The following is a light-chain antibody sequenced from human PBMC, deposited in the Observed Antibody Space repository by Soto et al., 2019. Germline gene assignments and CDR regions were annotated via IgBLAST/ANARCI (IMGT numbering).Light chain of an antibody. CDR1: QSVSNY. CDR3: QQRKNWQVT. CDR2: DAS. J-gene: IGKJ5*01. V-gene: IGKV3-11*01. Sequence: EIVLTQSPVSLCLSRWQICTLSCRASQSVSNYLAWYQQKPGQAARLLIYDASNRATGIPARFSGSGSGTDFTITISSLETEDFAVYYCQQRKNWQVTCGQGTRVEIK.